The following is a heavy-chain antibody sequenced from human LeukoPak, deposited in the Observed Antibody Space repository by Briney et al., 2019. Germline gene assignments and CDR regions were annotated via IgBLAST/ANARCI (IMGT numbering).Heavy chain of an antibody. CDR2: ISWSSGSI. CDR1: GFTFDDYA. V-gene: IGHV3-9*01. D-gene: IGHD5-24*01. CDR3: AKDNGMATTTGAFDI. J-gene: IGHJ3*02. Sequence: PGGSLRLSCAASGFTFDDYAMHWVRQAPGEGLEWVSGISWSSGSIGYADSVKGRFTISRDNAKNSLYLQMNSLRAEDTALYHCAKDNGMATTTGAFDIWGQGTMVTVSS.